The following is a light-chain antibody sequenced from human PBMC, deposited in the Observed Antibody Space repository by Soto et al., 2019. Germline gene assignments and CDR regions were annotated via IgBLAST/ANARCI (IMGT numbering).Light chain of an antibody. CDR1: QSVSRSY. CDR2: GAS. Sequence: IMLTQSPGTLPLTQGERATLSCRASQSVSRSYLAWYQQKPGQAPRLLIYGASSRATGIPDRFSGSGSGTDFTLTISRLEPEDFALYYCQQRNNWPPITFGQGTRLEI. CDR3: QQRNNWPPIT. V-gene: IGKV3D-20*02. J-gene: IGKJ5*01.